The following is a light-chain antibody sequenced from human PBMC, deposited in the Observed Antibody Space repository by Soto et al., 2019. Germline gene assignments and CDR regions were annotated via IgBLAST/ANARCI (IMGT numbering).Light chain of an antibody. CDR2: DAS. J-gene: IGKJ4*01. CDR3: QQRRDWPST. V-gene: IGKV3-11*01. CDR1: QSVSRY. Sequence: EIVLTQYPATLSLSPGERATLSCRASQSVSRYLAWYQQKPGQAPSLLIYDASNRATGIPARFSGSGSGTDFTLTISSLEPEYFAVYYCQQRRDWPSTFGGGTKLQSK.